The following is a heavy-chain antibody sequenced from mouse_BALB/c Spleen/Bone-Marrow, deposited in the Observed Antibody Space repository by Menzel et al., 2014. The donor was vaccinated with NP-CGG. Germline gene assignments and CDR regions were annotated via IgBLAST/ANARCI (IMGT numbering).Heavy chain of an antibody. Sequence: EVQLQQSGAELVKPGASVKLSCTASGFNIKDTYMHWVKQRPEQGLEWIRRIDTANGNTKYDPKFQGKATITADTSSNAAYLQLSSLTSEDTAVYYCARYGYGLMDYWGQGTSVTVSS. J-gene: IGHJ4*01. CDR2: IDTANGNT. CDR1: GFNIKDTY. CDR3: ARYGYGLMDY. D-gene: IGHD2-2*01. V-gene: IGHV14-3*02.